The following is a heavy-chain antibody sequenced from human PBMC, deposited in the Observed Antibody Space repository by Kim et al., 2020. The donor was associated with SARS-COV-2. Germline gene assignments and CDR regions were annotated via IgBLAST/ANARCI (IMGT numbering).Heavy chain of an antibody. CDR2: IKSKTDGGTT. CDR1: GFTFSNAW. Sequence: GGSLRLSCAASGFTFSNAWMSWVRQAPGKGLEWVGRIKSKTDGGTTDYAAPVKGRFTISRDDSKNTLYLQMNSLKTEDTSVYYCTTPKYSSSKSDDYWGQGTLVTVSS. J-gene: IGHJ4*02. D-gene: IGHD6-6*01. CDR3: TTPKYSSSKSDDY. V-gene: IGHV3-15*01.